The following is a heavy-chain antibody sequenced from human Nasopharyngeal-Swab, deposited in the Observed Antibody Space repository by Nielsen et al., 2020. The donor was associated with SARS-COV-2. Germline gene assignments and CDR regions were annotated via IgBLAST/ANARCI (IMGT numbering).Heavy chain of an antibody. Sequence: SESLSLTCTVSGGSVSSGSYYWSWIRQPPGKGLEWIGYIYYSGSTNYNPSLKSRITISVDTSKNQFSLKLSSVTAADTAVYYCARRSIAAADDYWGQVTLVTVSS. D-gene: IGHD6-13*01. CDR2: IYYSGST. CDR3: ARRSIAAADDY. V-gene: IGHV4-61*01. J-gene: IGHJ4*02. CDR1: GGSVSSGSYY.